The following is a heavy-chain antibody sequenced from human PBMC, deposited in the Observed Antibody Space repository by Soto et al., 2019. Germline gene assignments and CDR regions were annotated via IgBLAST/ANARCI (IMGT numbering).Heavy chain of an antibody. V-gene: IGHV3-21*01. CDR3: ARGPKGITIFGVVII. J-gene: IGHJ4*02. D-gene: IGHD3-3*01. CDR1: GFTFSSYS. CDR2: ISSSSSYI. Sequence: GGSLRLSCAASGFTFSSYSMNWVRQAPGKGLEWVSSISSSSSYIYYADSVKGRFTISRDNAKNSLYLQMNSLRAEDTAVYYCARGPKGITIFGVVIIWGQGTLVTVSS.